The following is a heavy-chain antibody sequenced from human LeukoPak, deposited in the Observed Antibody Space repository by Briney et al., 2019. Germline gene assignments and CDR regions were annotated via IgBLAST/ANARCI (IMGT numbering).Heavy chain of an antibody. J-gene: IGHJ4*02. CDR3: ARRYCSGGTCYYFDY. CDR1: GYSFTSHW. V-gene: IGHV5-51*01. Sequence: GASLKISCKGSGYSFTSHWIGWVRQLPGKGLEWMGIINPGDSDTRYSPSFQGQVTISADKSISTAYLQWSSLKASDTAMYYCARRYCSGGTCYYFDYWGQGTLVTVSS. D-gene: IGHD2-15*01. CDR2: INPGDSDT.